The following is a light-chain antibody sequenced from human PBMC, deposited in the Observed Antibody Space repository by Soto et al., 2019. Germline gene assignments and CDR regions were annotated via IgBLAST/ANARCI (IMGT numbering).Light chain of an antibody. Sequence: DIVMTQSPDSLAVSLGERATINCKSSRSILYSSNNKNYLAWYQQKPRQPPKLLIYWASTRESGVPDRFSGSGSGADFTLTISSLQAEDAAVYYCQRYNNWPLTFGGGTKVESK. CDR1: RSILYSSNNKNY. CDR2: WAS. J-gene: IGKJ4*01. CDR3: QRYNNWPLT. V-gene: IGKV4-1*01.